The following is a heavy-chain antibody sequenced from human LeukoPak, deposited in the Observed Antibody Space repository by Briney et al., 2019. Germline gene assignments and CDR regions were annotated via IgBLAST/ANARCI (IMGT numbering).Heavy chain of an antibody. V-gene: IGHV3-21*04. CDR1: GFTFSNYN. CDR2: ITSSSSYI. D-gene: IGHD1-7*01. Sequence: GGSLRLSCAASGFTFSNYNMNWVRQAPGKGLEWVSSITSSSSYIYYADSVKGRFTISRDNAENSLYLQMNSLRAEDTAVYYCAKDGGLELGFEDWGQGTLVTVSS. CDR3: AKDGGLELGFED. J-gene: IGHJ4*02.